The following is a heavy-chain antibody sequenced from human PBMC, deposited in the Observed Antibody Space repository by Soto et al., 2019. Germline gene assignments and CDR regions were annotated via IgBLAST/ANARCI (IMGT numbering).Heavy chain of an antibody. CDR2: ISNDGSIT. V-gene: IGHV3-23*01. D-gene: IGHD3-10*01. CDR1: GFSLGINS. Sequence: GGSLRLSCAASGFSLGINSMAWVRQAPGERLQWISGISNDGSITFYVDSVRGRFTISRDTSRNTLYLQMDSLRVEDTALYFCAKWSGFGDAWGQGTLVTVSS. CDR3: AKWSGFGDA. J-gene: IGHJ5*02.